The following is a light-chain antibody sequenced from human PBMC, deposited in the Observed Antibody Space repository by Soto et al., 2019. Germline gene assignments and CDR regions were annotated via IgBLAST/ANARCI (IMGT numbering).Light chain of an antibody. J-gene: IGKJ1*01. CDR2: RAT. V-gene: IGKV1-5*03. Sequence: DIQMTQSPSTLSASVGDRVTITCRASHSISSWLAWYQQKPGRAPKLLIYRATILESGIPSRLSGGGSATEFTLTITSLQPDDFATYYCQQYSAYSWTFGQGTKVDIK. CDR1: HSISSW. CDR3: QQYSAYSWT.